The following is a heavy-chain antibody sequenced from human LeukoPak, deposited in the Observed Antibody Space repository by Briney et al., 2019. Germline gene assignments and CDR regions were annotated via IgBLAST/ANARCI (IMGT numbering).Heavy chain of an antibody. CDR3: ARGHDSSGYYYSGGAFDI. Sequence: SETLSLTCGVYGGSFSGYYWSWIRQPPGKGLEWIGEINHSGSTNYNPSLKSRVTISVDTSKNQFSLKLSSVTAADTAVYYCARGHDSSGYYYSGGAFDIWGQGTMVTVSS. CDR2: INHSGST. J-gene: IGHJ3*02. V-gene: IGHV4-34*01. D-gene: IGHD3-22*01. CDR1: GGSFSGYY.